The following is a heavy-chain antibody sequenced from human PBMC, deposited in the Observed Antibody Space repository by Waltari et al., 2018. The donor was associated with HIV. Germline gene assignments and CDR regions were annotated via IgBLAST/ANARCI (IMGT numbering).Heavy chain of an antibody. CDR1: GFTVSSNY. Sequence: EVQLVESGGGLIQPGGSLRLSCAASGFTVSSNYISWVRQAPGKGLECGLVIYRGGSTNYADSVKGRFTISRDNYKNTLYLQMNSLRAEDTAVYYCARTPVAAAAAGYYFDYWGQGTLVTVSS. D-gene: IGHD6-13*01. J-gene: IGHJ4*02. CDR3: ARTPVAAAAAGYYFDY. V-gene: IGHV3-53*01. CDR2: IYRGGST.